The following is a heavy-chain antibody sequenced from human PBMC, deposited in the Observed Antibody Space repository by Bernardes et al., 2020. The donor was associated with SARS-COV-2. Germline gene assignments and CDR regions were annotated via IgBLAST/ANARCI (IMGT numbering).Heavy chain of an antibody. CDR3: ARADFSGWDPDYGLDV. V-gene: IGHV3-64*02. J-gene: IGHJ6*02. CDR1: GFTFNSHA. D-gene: IGHD6-19*01. CDR2: ISSGGVST. Sequence: GSLRLSCLASGFTFNSHAMHWVRQAPGKGLKYVAGISSGGVSTTYADSVKGRVTISRDNFKNTLYLQMDDLRPEDMGVYYCARADFSGWDPDYGLDVWGQGTTVTVSS.